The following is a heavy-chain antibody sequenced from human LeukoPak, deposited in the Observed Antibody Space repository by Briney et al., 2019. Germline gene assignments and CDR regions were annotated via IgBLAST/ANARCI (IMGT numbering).Heavy chain of an antibody. CDR2: IYTTGRT. CDR3: ARAYYWVDS. V-gene: IGHV4-61*02. Sequence: SQTLTLTCTVSGDSINGGSYFWTWIRQPAGQPAGKGLEWIGRIYTTGRTTYNPSLESRVTISTDASMNQFSLHLTSVTAADTAVYYCARAYYWVDSWGQGTLVCVSS. D-gene: IGHD2-21*01. J-gene: IGHJ5*01. CDR1: GDSINGGSYF.